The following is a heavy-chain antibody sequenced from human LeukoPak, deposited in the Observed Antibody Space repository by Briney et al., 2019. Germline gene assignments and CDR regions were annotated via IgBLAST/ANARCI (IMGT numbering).Heavy chain of an antibody. CDR2: ISSSGSSI. CDR3: ARPRGGSCDL. Sequence: GGSLRLSCAASGFTFSSYEMNWVRQAPGKGLEWVSYISSSGSSIYYADSVKGRFTISRDNAKNSLYLQMNSLRAEDTAVYYCARPRGGSCDLWGQGTLVTVSS. J-gene: IGHJ5*02. D-gene: IGHD2-15*01. CDR1: GFTFSSYE. V-gene: IGHV3-48*03.